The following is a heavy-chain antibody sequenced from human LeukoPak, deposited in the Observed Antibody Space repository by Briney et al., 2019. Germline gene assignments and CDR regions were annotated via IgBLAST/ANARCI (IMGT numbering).Heavy chain of an antibody. CDR1: GFTFSSYV. CDR2: IWSDGSEK. V-gene: IGHV3-33*01. J-gene: IGHJ5*02. D-gene: IGHD6-19*01. CDR3: VRSADSSGLYSWFDP. Sequence: PGGSLRLSCATSGFTFSSYVMHWVRQAPGKGLEWVAAIWSDGSEKYYGGSLKGRFTVSRDNSRNTLYLQMNTLRVDDTAVYYCVRSADSSGLYSWFDPWAREPWSPSPQ.